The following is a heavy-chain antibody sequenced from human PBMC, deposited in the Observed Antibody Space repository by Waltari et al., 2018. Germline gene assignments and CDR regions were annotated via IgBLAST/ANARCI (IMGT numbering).Heavy chain of an antibody. CDR1: GGSLSRGGYS. D-gene: IGHD1-26*01. V-gene: IGHV4-30-2*01. Sequence: QLQLQESGSGLVKPSQTLSLTCAVSGGSLSRGGYSWSWIRQPPGKGLEWIGYIYHSGSTYYNPSLKSRVTISVDRSKNQFSLKLSSVTAADTAVYYCARKGCGSNSGSYCPLDYWGQGTLVTVSS. CDR3: ARKGCGSNSGSYCPLDY. J-gene: IGHJ4*02. CDR2: IYHSGST.